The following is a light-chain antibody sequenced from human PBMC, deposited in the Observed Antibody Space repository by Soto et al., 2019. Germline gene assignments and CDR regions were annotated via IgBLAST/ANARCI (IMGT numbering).Light chain of an antibody. J-gene: IGLJ2*01. Sequence: QSALTQPASVSGSPGQSITISCTGTSSDVGGYNYVSWYQQHPGKAPKLMIYDVRNRPSGVSNRFSGSKSGNTASLTISGLQAEDESEYYSSSYTSSSPLVVFGGGTKLTVL. V-gene: IGLV2-14*01. CDR3: SSYTSSSPLVV. CDR1: SSDVGGYNY. CDR2: DVR.